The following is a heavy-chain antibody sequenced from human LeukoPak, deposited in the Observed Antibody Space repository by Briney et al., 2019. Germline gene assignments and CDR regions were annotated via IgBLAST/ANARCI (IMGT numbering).Heavy chain of an antibody. CDR3: KIQGYMDV. J-gene: IGHJ6*03. V-gene: IGHV3-23*01. Sequence: PGGSLRLSCAASGFSFSNHGMIWVRQDPGGGLRWVSAVTGNGTTTYYADSVKGRFTVSRDNSKNTLYLPMNSLRAEDTGAYCAKIQGYMDVWGKGTTVTVSS. CDR2: VTGNGTTT. CDR1: GFSFSNHG.